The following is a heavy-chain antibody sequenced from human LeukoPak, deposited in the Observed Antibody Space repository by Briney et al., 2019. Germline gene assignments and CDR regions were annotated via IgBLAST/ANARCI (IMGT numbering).Heavy chain of an antibody. D-gene: IGHD3-3*01. V-gene: IGHV4-34*01. J-gene: IGHJ5*02. CDR3: ARALYYDFWSGYLANNWFDP. CDR2: VNHSGST. CDR1: GGSFSGYY. Sequence: SETLSLTCAVYGGSFSGYYWSWIRQPPGKGLEWIGEVNHSGSTNYNPSLKSRVTISVDTSKNQFSLKLSSVTAADTAVYYCARALYYDFWSGYLANNWFDPWGQGTLVTVSS.